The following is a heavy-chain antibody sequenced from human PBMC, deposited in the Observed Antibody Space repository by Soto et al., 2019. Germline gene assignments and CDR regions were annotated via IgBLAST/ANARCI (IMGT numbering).Heavy chain of an antibody. CDR1: ENTFSTYS. J-gene: IGHJ3*02. V-gene: IGHV1-46*03. Sequence: ASVKVSCKASENTFSTYSLHWLRQAPGQGLEWMGVINPTTTTTTDAQKFQGRVTMTRDTSTSTVFLELSSLRSGDTAVYFCARDLYSTSWYVRAFDMWGQGTMVTVS. CDR2: INPTTTTT. CDR3: ARDLYSTSWYVRAFDM. D-gene: IGHD6-13*01.